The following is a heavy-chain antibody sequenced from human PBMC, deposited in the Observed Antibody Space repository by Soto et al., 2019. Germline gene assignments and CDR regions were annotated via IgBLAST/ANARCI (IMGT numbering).Heavy chain of an antibody. J-gene: IGHJ4*02. CDR2: INPNGGNT. V-gene: IGHV1-2*02. Sequence: QAQLVQSGAEVKKPGASVKVSCKASGYFFTSYYIHWVRQAPGQRLQWMGWINPNGGNTHYVQKFQGRLTLTRDTSVSTVYMDLNSLTSDDTAIYYCARESMGGSSFRREYFDFWGQGTLVAVAS. CDR3: ARESMGGSSFRREYFDF. D-gene: IGHD2-15*01. CDR1: GYFFTSYY.